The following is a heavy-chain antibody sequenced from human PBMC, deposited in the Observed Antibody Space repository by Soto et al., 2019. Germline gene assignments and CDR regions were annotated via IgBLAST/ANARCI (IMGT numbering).Heavy chain of an antibody. CDR3: ARDADILTGSDAFDI. Sequence: GGSLRLSCAASGFTFSDYYMSWIRQAPGKGLERVSYIVRSSSYTNYADPVKGRFTISRDNAKNSLYLQMNSLRAEDTAVYYCARDADILTGSDAFDIWGQGTMVTVSS. CDR2: IVRSSSYT. J-gene: IGHJ3*02. V-gene: IGHV3-11*05. CDR1: GFTFSDYY. D-gene: IGHD3-9*01.